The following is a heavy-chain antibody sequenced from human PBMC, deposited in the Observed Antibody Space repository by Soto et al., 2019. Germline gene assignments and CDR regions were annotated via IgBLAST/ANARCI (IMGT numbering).Heavy chain of an antibody. J-gene: IGHJ4*02. CDR3: ARIKVGSYSSSPDFDY. Sequence: QVTLKESGPVLVNPTETLTLTCTVSGFSLSNARMGVSWIRQPPGKALEWLAHIFSNDEKSYSTSLKSRLTISKDTSKSQVVLTMTNMDPVDTATYYCARIKVGSYSSSPDFDYWGQGTLVTVSS. D-gene: IGHD6-6*01. CDR2: IFSNDEK. V-gene: IGHV2-26*01. CDR1: GFSLSNARMG.